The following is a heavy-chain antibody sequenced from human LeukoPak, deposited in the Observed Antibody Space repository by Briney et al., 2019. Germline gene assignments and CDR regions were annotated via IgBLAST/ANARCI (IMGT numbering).Heavy chain of an antibody. CDR3: ARDLYYGSGSYYNKFGYFDY. J-gene: IGHJ4*02. Sequence: PGGSLRLSCEASGFTFSSYAMSWVRQAPGKGLEWVSAISGSGGSTYYADSVKGRFTISRDNSKNTLYLQMNSLRAEDTAVYYCARDLYYGSGSYYNKFGYFDYWGQGTLVTVSS. D-gene: IGHD3-10*01. CDR1: GFTFSSYA. CDR2: ISGSGGST. V-gene: IGHV3-23*01.